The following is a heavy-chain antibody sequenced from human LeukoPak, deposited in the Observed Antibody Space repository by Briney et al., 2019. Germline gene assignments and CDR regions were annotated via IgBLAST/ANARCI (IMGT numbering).Heavy chain of an antibody. CDR2: IIPIFGTA. J-gene: IGHJ5*02. Sequence: SVKVSCKASGGTFSSYAISWVRQAPGQGLEWMGGIIPIFGTANYAQKLQGRVTITTDESTSTAYMELSSLRSEDTAVYYWARDRYDILTGYYQLNWFDPWGQGTLVTVSS. V-gene: IGHV1-69*05. D-gene: IGHD3-9*01. CDR3: ARDRYDILTGYYQLNWFDP. CDR1: GGTFSSYA.